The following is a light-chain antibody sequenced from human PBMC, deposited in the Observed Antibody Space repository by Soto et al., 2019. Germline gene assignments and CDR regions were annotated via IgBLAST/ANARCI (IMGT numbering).Light chain of an antibody. Sequence: QSVLAQPPSVSLAPGQRVTISCSGTSSNIGAGFDVHWYQKVPGTAPKLLIFDNTNRPSGVSDRFSASRSGTSASLAITGLQAGDEADYFCQSYDSSLSGSVVFGGGTKVTVL. V-gene: IGLV1-40*01. CDR2: DNT. CDR3: QSYDSSLSGSVV. CDR1: SSNIGAGFD. J-gene: IGLJ2*01.